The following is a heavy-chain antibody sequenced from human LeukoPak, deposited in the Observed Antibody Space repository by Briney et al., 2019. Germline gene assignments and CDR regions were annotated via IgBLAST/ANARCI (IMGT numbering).Heavy chain of an antibody. CDR1: GYTFTNYY. CDR2: LNPSSGSA. Sequence: GASVKVSCKASGYTFTNYYMHWMRQAPGQGLEWMGTLNPSSGSADYAQKLLGRVTVTRDASTSTVYMELSSLRSEDTAVYYCARGITMIRGVITTPFDYWGQGTLVTVSS. D-gene: IGHD3-10*01. J-gene: IGHJ4*02. CDR3: ARGITMIRGVITTPFDY. V-gene: IGHV1-46*01.